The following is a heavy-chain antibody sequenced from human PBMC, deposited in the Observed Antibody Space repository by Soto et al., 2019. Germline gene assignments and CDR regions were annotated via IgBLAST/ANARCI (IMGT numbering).Heavy chain of an antibody. CDR2: IKHSVSS. CDR3: ARGGSSDWQVALDI. CDR1: AGSFSHYY. V-gene: IGHV4-34*01. D-gene: IGHD6-19*01. Sequence: SETLSLTCAVYAGSFSHYYWNWIRQSPGKGLEWIGKIKHSVSSNYNPSLRSRVSISVDMSKNQFSLRLTSVTAADTAVYYCARGGSSDWQVALDIWGQGTRVTFS. J-gene: IGHJ3*02.